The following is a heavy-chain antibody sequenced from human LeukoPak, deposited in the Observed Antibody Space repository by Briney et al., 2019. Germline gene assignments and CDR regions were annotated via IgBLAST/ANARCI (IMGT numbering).Heavy chain of an antibody. CDR3: AKDRRGVDDWFDP. V-gene: IGHV4-38-2*02. CDR2: IYHSGST. CDR1: GFSISHGYY. Sequence: SETLSLTCTVSGFSISHGYYWGWARQSPGKGLEWIGSIYHSGSTDYNPSLKSRVTMSVDTSKNQFSLKLNSVTAADTAVYYCAKDRRGVDDWFDPWGQGTLVTVSS. J-gene: IGHJ5*02. D-gene: IGHD1-26*01.